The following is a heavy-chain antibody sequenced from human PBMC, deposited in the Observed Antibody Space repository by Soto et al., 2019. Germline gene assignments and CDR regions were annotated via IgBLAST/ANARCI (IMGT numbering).Heavy chain of an antibody. CDR1: GGSFSGYY. Sequence: PSETLSLTCAVYGGSFSGYYWSWIRQPPGKGLEWIGEINHSGSTNYNPSLKSRVTISVDTSKNQFSLRAEDTAVYYCAKENSRNWFDPWGQGTLVTVSS. D-gene: IGHD1-7*01. CDR3: AKENSRNWFDP. V-gene: IGHV4-34*01. J-gene: IGHJ5*02. CDR2: INHSGST.